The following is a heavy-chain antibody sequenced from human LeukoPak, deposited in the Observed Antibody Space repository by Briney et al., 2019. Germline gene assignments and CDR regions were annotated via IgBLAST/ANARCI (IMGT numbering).Heavy chain of an antibody. CDR3: ATGYIGY. CDR1: EFTFSNYW. J-gene: IGHJ4*02. Sequence: GGSLRRSCVGSEFTFSNYWMSWVRQAPGKGLEWVSKIKRDGSEEYYVDSVKGRFTISRDNAKNSLYLQINSLRADYTAIYYCATGYIGYWGQGTLVTVSS. V-gene: IGHV3-7*05. CDR2: IKRDGSEE. D-gene: IGHD2-15*01.